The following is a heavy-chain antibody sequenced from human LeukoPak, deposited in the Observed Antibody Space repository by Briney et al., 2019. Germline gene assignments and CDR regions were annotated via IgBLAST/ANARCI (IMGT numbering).Heavy chain of an antibody. V-gene: IGHV1-18*01. Sequence: ASVTVSFKASVYTFTSYGISWVRQAPGQGLEWMGWISAYNGNTNYAQKLQGRVTMTTDTSTSTAYMELRSLRSEDTAMYYCARSGDYYDSSGYLTEDYWGQGTLVTVSS. D-gene: IGHD3-22*01. CDR2: ISAYNGNT. CDR1: VYTFTSYG. CDR3: ARSGDYYDSSGYLTEDY. J-gene: IGHJ4*02.